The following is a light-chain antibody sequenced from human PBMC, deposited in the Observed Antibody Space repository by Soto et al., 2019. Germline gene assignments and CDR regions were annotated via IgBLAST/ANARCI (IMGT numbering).Light chain of an antibody. CDR2: WAS. Sequence: DIVMTQSPDSLAVSLGERATINCKSSQSIFYSSNNKNYLTWYQHKPGQPPKQLFYWASTRNSGVPDRFSGSGSGTDFTLTISGLQAEDVAVYYCQQYYDYTWTFGQGTKVDIK. J-gene: IGKJ1*01. CDR1: QSIFYSSNNKNY. CDR3: QQYYDYTWT. V-gene: IGKV4-1*01.